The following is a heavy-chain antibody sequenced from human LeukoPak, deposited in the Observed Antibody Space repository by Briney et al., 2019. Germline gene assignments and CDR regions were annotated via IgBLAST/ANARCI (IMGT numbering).Heavy chain of an antibody. J-gene: IGHJ4*02. CDR2: IKQDGSEK. V-gene: IGHV3-7*01. D-gene: IGHD3-3*01. CDR3: ASQRFLDY. CDR1: GFTFSNYW. Sequence: TGGSLRLSCAASGFTFSNYWMNWVRQAPGKGLEWVANIKQDGSEKYYVDSVKGRFTISRDNAKNSLYLQLNSLRVEDTAVYYCASQRFLDYWGQGTLVTVSS.